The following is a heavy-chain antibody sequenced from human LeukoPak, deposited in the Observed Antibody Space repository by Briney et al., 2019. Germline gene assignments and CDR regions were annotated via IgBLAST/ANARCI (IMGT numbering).Heavy chain of an antibody. D-gene: IGHD3-16*02. J-gene: IGHJ4*02. Sequence: SETLALPCDVYGRPLCDLYCRWIPQPPGKGLELIGENNYSGSTNYNPSLKSRVTIGVDTTKNQFSLKLSSVPAANTAVYYCARGRTQITFGGVSVIAPYDYWGQGTLVTVSS. CDR3: ARGRTQITFGGVSVIAPYDY. V-gene: IGHV4-34*01. CDR2: NNYSGST. CDR1: GRPLCDLY.